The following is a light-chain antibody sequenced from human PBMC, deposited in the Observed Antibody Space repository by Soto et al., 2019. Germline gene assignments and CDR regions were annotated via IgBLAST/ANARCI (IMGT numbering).Light chain of an antibody. J-gene: IGKJ1*01. CDR2: DAS. CDR1: QSIDTY. Sequence: EIVLTQSPATLSLSPGERATLSCRASQSIDTYLAWYQQKPGQAPSLLIYDASNRATGIPARFSGSGSGTDSPLTISSLKTEDFAVSYCQQRTNRPPWTFGQGTKVEIK. V-gene: IGKV3-11*01. CDR3: QQRTNRPPWT.